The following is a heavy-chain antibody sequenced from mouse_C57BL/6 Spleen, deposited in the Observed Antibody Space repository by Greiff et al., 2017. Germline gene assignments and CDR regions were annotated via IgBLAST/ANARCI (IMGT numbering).Heavy chain of an antibody. J-gene: IGHJ4*01. Sequence: VHLVESGAELVKPGASVKISCKASGYAFSSYWMNWVKQRPGKGLEWIGQIYPGDGDTNYNGKFKGKATLTADKSSSTAYMQLSSLTSEDSAVYFCASGGYGSSIYYAMDYWGQGTSVTVSS. CDR1: GYAFSSYW. D-gene: IGHD1-1*01. CDR3: ASGGYGSSIYYAMDY. CDR2: IYPGDGDT. V-gene: IGHV1-80*01.